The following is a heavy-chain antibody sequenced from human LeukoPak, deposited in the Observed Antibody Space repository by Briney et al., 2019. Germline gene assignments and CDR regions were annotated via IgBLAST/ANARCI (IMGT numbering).Heavy chain of an antibody. Sequence: RPSETLSLTCTASGGSFTRYYWSWVRQSPGKGLEWIGSILFSGTTNYNPSLKSRVTISVDTSKNQFSLKLSSVTAADTAVYYCARDRRYYDFWSGPNWFDPWGQGTLVTVSS. CDR1: GGSFTRYY. D-gene: IGHD3-3*01. V-gene: IGHV4-59*12. CDR2: ILFSGTT. J-gene: IGHJ5*02. CDR3: ARDRRYYDFWSGPNWFDP.